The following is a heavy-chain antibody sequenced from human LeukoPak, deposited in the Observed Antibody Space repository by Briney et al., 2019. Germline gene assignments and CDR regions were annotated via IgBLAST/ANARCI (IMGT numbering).Heavy chain of an antibody. D-gene: IGHD2-2*01. V-gene: IGHV3-48*01. CDR1: GFTFSSYS. CDR3: ARDSGYCSSTSCNGAFDI. CDR2: ISSSSSTI. Sequence: PGGSLRLSCAAFGFTFSSYSMNWVRQAPGKGLEWVSYISSSSSTIYYADSVKGRFTISRDNAKNSLYLQMNSLRAEDTAVYYCARDSGYCSSTSCNGAFDIWGQGTMVTVSS. J-gene: IGHJ3*02.